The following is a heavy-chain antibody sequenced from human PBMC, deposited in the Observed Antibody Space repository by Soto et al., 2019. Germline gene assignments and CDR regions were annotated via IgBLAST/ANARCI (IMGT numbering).Heavy chain of an antibody. D-gene: IGHD6-6*01. CDR3: AKVGGSSSSALDY. V-gene: IGHV3-23*01. CDR1: GLTFSGYA. CDR2: ISDSGSAT. Sequence: GFLRLSCVASGLTFSGYAMSWVRQPPGKGLEWVSGISDSGSATYCADSVKGRFTISRDNSKNTLDLQMNSLRAEDTAVYYCAKVGGSSSSALDYWGQGTLVTVSS. J-gene: IGHJ4*02.